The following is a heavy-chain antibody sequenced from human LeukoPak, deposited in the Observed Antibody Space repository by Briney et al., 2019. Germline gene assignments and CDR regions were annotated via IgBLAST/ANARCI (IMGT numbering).Heavy chain of an antibody. CDR1: GGSFSGYY. J-gene: IGHJ4*02. D-gene: IGHD4-11*01. V-gene: IGHV4-34*01. Sequence: PSETLSLTCAVYGGSFSGYYWSWIRQPPGKGLEWIGEINHSGSTNYNPSLKSRVTISVDTSKNQFSLKLSSVTAADTAVYHCAIGGTVTLRLFDYWGQGTLVTVSS. CDR2: INHSGST. CDR3: AIGGTVTLRLFDY.